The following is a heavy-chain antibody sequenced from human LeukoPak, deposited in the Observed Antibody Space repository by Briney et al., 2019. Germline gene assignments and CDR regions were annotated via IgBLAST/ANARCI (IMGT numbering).Heavy chain of an antibody. Sequence: LPGGSLRLSCAASGFTFSSYAMSWVRQAPGKGLEWVSAISGSGGSTYYADSVKGRFTISRDNSKNTLYLQMNSLRAEDTAVYYCAKCADEGVYYYMDVWGKGTTVTVSS. CDR1: GFTFSSYA. CDR3: AKCADEGVYYYMDV. V-gene: IGHV3-23*01. CDR2: ISGSGGST. D-gene: IGHD3-16*01. J-gene: IGHJ6*03.